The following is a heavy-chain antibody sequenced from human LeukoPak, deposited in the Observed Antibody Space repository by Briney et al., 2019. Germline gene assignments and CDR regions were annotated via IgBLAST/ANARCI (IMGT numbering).Heavy chain of an antibody. Sequence: PGGSLRLSCSASGFTFRSYAMSWVRQAPGKGLEWVSGISGSDADTYYADSVKGRFTISRDNSQNTLYLQMNSLRAEDTAVYYCAKDGRWSGSGYLYGMDVWGKGTTVTVSS. J-gene: IGHJ6*01. D-gene: IGHD3-3*01. CDR1: GFTFRSYA. V-gene: IGHV3-23*01. CDR3: AKDGRWSGSGYLYGMDV. CDR2: ISGSDADT.